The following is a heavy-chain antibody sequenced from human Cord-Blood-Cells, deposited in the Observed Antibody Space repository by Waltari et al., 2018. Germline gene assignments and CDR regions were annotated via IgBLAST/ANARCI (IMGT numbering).Heavy chain of an antibody. J-gene: IGHJ4*02. CDR2: IYHSGST. Sequence: QVQLQESGPGLVKPSGTLSLTCTVSGGSISSSNWWSWVRQPPGKGLEWIGEIYHSGSTNYNPSLKSRVTISVDKSKNQFSLKLSSVTAADTAVYYCARAIYYDSSGYYYYFDYWGQGTLVTVSS. V-gene: IGHV4-4*02. CDR1: GGSISSSNW. D-gene: IGHD3-22*01. CDR3: ARAIYYDSSGYYYYFDY.